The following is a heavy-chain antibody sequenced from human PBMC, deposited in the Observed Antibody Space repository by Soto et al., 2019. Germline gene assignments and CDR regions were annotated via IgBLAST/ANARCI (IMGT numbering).Heavy chain of an antibody. J-gene: IGHJ5*02. CDR3: ARGDHTAMVNWWFAP. D-gene: IGHD5-18*01. V-gene: IGHV4-34*01. CDR1: GGSFSGYY. CDR2: INHSGST. Sequence: QVQLQQWGAGLLKPSETLSLTCAVYGGSFSGYYWSWIRQPPGKGLEWIGEINHSGSTNYNPSLKSRVTISVDTSKIQFYMKLSAVTAADTAVYYCARGDHTAMVNWWFAPWGQGTLVTVSS.